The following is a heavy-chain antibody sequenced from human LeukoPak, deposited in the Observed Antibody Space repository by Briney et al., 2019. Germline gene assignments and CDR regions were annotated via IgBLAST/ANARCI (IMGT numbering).Heavy chain of an antibody. Sequence: GGSLRLSCSASGFTFSIYAMHWVRQAPGKGLEWVAVIWNDGGNKYYADSVEGRFTISRDNSKNTLYLQMNSLRAEDTAVYYCARVRDGYNYYAFDIWGQGALVTVSS. CDR1: GFTFSIYA. V-gene: IGHV3-33*01. J-gene: IGHJ3*02. CDR2: IWNDGGNK. CDR3: ARVRDGYNYYAFDI. D-gene: IGHD5-24*01.